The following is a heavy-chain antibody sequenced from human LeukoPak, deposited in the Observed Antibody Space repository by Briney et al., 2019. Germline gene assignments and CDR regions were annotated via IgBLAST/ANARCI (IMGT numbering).Heavy chain of an antibody. CDR2: IYWNDDN. Sequence: SGPTLVNPTQTLTLTCTFSGFSLSTSGVGVGWFRQPPGKALEWLALIYWNDDNRYSPSLKSRLTITKDTSKNQVVLTMTNMDPVDTASYYCAHADYYGSVTKRGLDVWGKGTTVTVSS. CDR1: GFSLSTSGVG. D-gene: IGHD3-10*01. V-gene: IGHV2-5*01. CDR3: AHADYYGSVTKRGLDV. J-gene: IGHJ6*04.